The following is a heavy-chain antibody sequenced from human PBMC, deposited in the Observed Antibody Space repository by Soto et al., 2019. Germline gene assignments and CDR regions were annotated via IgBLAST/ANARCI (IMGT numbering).Heavy chain of an antibody. CDR1: GFTFSSYA. D-gene: IGHD3-22*01. J-gene: IGHJ4*02. Sequence: GGSLRLSCAASGFTFSSYAMSWVRQAPGKGLEWVSAISGSGGSTYYADSVKGRFTISRDNSKNTLYLQMNSLRAEDTAVYYCAKYPTPLTYYYDSSEVDYWGQGTLVTVSS. V-gene: IGHV3-23*01. CDR3: AKYPTPLTYYYDSSEVDY. CDR2: ISGSGGST.